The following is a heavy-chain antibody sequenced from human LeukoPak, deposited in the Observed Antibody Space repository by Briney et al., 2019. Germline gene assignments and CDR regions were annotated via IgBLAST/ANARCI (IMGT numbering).Heavy chain of an antibody. CDR3: ARGRWLVQESDY. J-gene: IGHJ4*02. V-gene: IGHV1-24*01. D-gene: IGHD6-19*01. CDR2: FGPEDGET. Sequence: GASVKVSCKVSGYTLTELSMHWVRQAPGKGLEWMGGFGPEDGETFYAQKFQGRVTMTKDTSTDTAYMELSSLRSEDTAVYYCARGRWLVQESDYWGQGTLVTVSS. CDR1: GYTLTELS.